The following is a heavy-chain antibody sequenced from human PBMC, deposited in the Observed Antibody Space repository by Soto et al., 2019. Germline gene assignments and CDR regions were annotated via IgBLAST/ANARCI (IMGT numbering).Heavy chain of an antibody. Sequence: EVPLLESGGGLVQPGRSLRLSSAASGFTFSSYAISWVRQAPGKGLEWVSTITGNGGSTYYADSGKGRFTISRDNSKNTLYLQLNSLRAEDTAVYYCARRGGGQLVTRFFDYWGQGTLVTVSS. CDR3: ARRGGGQLVTRFFDY. CDR2: ITGNGGST. J-gene: IGHJ4*02. V-gene: IGHV3-23*01. CDR1: GFTFSSYA. D-gene: IGHD3-16*01.